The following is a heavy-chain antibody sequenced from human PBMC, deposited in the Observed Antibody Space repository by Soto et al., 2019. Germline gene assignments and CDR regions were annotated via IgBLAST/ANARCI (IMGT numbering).Heavy chain of an antibody. CDR2: IYSGGST. CDR3: ARGHYGSGSYYKVPSHFDY. V-gene: IGHV3-66*01. CDR1: GFTVSSNY. D-gene: IGHD3-10*01. J-gene: IGHJ4*02. Sequence: GGSLRLSCAASGFTVSSNYMSWVRQAPGKGLEWVSVIYSGGSTYYADSVKGRFTISRDNSKNTLYLQMNSLRAEDTAVYYCARGHYGSGSYYKVPSHFDYWGQGTLVTVSS.